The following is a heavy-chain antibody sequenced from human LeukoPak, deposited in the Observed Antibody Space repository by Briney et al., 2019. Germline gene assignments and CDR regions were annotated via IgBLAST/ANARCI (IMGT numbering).Heavy chain of an antibody. CDR1: GFTFSSYD. Sequence: GGSLRLSCAASGFTFSSYDMSWVRQAPGKGLEWVSYISSSGSTIYYADSVKGRFTISRDNAKNSLYLQMNSLRAEDTAVYYCARGRRSGSPYYWGQGTLVTVSS. J-gene: IGHJ4*02. CDR2: ISSSGSTI. CDR3: ARGRRSGSPYY. D-gene: IGHD3-10*01. V-gene: IGHV3-11*01.